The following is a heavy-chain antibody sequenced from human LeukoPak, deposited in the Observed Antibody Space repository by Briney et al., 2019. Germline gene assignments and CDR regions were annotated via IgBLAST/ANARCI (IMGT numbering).Heavy chain of an antibody. Sequence: GGPLRLSCAASGFTFISYSMNWVRQAPGKGLEWVSSISSSSSYIYYADSVKGRFTISRDNAKKSLYLQMNSLRAEDTAVYYCARETIAAAGKGFDPWGQGTLVTVSS. V-gene: IGHV3-21*01. CDR3: ARETIAAAGKGFDP. D-gene: IGHD6-13*01. CDR2: ISSSSSYI. J-gene: IGHJ5*02. CDR1: GFTFISYS.